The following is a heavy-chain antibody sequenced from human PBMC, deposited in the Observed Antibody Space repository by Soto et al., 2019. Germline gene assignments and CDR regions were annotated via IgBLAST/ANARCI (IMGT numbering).Heavy chain of an antibody. CDR3: ARINWAQSSLDY. CDR1: GGSIDSGAFS. CDR2: VTHSGTA. Sequence: QLQLQESGSRLVKPSETLSLTCAVSGGSIDSGAFSLSWIRQPPGKGLEWIGYVTHSGTAYSIPSLNGRLTLSVDSSQTQFFMKMKSVTAADSAFYYCARINWAQSSLDYWGRGILVTVSS. J-gene: IGHJ4*02. D-gene: IGHD6-19*01. V-gene: IGHV4-30-2*01.